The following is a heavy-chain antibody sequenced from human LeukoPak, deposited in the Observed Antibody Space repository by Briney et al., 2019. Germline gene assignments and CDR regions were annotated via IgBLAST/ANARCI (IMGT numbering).Heavy chain of an antibody. V-gene: IGHV4-39*01. D-gene: IGHD6-13*01. CDR3: ARVKSGQQLAYFYYYMDV. CDR2: IYYSGST. J-gene: IGHJ6*03. Sequence: SETLSLTCTVSGGSISSSSYYWGWIRQPPGKGLEWIGSIYYSGSTYYNPSLKSRVTMSVDTSKNQFSLSLSSATAADTAVYYCARVKSGQQLAYFYYYMDVWGKGTTVTVSS. CDR1: GGSISSSSYY.